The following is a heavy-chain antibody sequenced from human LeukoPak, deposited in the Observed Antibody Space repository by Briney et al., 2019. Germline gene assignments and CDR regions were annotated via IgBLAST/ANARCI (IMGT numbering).Heavy chain of an antibody. J-gene: IGHJ4*02. V-gene: IGHV4-30-4*01. CDR3: ARRNYYDSSGYQYYFDY. Sequence: SQTLSLTCTVSGGSISSGDYYGSWIRQPPGKGLEWIGYIYYSGSTYYNPSLKSRVTISVDTSKNQFSLKLSSVTAADTAVFYCARRNYYDSSGYQYYFDYWGQGTLVTVSS. D-gene: IGHD3-22*01. CDR2: IYYSGST. CDR1: GGSISSGDYY.